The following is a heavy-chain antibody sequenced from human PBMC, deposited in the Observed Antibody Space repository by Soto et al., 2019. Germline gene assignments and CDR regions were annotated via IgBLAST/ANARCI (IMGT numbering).Heavy chain of an antibody. Sequence: VKASCKASGGTISSYSISWVRQAPGQGLEWMGRIIPILGIANYAQKLQGRVTITADKSTSTAYMELSSLRSEDTAVYYCARDHGSGWRPFDYWGQGTLVTVSS. J-gene: IGHJ4*02. V-gene: IGHV1-69*10. D-gene: IGHD6-19*01. CDR3: ARDHGSGWRPFDY. CDR1: GGTISSYS. CDR2: IIPILGIA.